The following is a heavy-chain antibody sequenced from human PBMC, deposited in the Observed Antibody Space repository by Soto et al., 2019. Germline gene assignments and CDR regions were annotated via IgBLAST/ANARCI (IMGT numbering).Heavy chain of an antibody. CDR2: ISYDGSNK. V-gene: IGHV3-30-3*01. J-gene: IGHJ6*02. Sequence: PGGSLRLSCAASGFTFSSYAMHWVRQAPGKGLEWVAVISYDGSNKYYADSVKGRFTISRDNSKNTLYLQMNSLRAEDTAVYYCASTAGTHYYYGMDVWGQGTTVTVSS. CDR1: GFTFSSYA. D-gene: IGHD6-13*01. CDR3: ASTAGTHYYYGMDV.